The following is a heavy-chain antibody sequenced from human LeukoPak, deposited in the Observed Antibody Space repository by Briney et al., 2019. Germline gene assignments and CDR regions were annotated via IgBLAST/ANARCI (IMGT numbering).Heavy chain of an antibody. Sequence: PGGSLRLSCAVSGFTFSSYNMNWVRQAPGKGLEWVSFINTRSSTTYYADSVKGRFTISRDNAKNSLYLQMNSLRAEDTALYHCARNNGMDVWGQGTTVIVSS. J-gene: IGHJ6*02. V-gene: IGHV3-48*01. CDR1: GFTFSSYN. CDR3: ARNNGMDV. CDR2: INTRSSTT.